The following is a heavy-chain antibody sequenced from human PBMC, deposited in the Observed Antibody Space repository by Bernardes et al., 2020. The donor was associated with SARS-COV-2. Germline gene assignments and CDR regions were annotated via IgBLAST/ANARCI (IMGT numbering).Heavy chain of an antibody. Sequence: SETLSVTCAVYGGSFSGYYWSWIRQPPGKGLEWIGEINHSGSTNYNPSLKSRVTISVDTSKNQFSLKLSSVTAADTAVYYCARTDSSSWYPVLDAFDIWGQGTMVTVSS. D-gene: IGHD6-13*01. V-gene: IGHV4-34*01. CDR3: ARTDSSSWYPVLDAFDI. J-gene: IGHJ3*02. CDR1: GGSFSGYY. CDR2: INHSGST.